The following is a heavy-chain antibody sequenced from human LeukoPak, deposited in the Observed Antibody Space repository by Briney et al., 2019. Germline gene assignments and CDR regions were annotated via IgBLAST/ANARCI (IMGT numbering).Heavy chain of an antibody. Sequence: GAPVKVSCKASGGTFSSYAISWVRQAPGQGLEWMGRIIPILGIANYAQKFQGRVTITADKSTSTAYIELSSLRSEDTAVYYCATVETVIVGAKKLYYYYGMDVWGQGTTVTVSS. CDR3: ATVETVIVGAKKLYYYYGMDV. V-gene: IGHV1-69*04. J-gene: IGHJ6*02. D-gene: IGHD1-26*01. CDR1: GGTFSSYA. CDR2: IIPILGIA.